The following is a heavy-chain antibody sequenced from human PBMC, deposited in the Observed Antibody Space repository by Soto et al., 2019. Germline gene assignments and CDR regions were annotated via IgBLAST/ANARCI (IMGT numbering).Heavy chain of an antibody. CDR3: ARDPEYCSSSSCWYRFDI. Sequence: PSETLSLTCTVSGGSISSGGYYWTWVRQPPGKGLEWIGNIYNSGGSYYNPSLKSRVTISVDTVKNQLSLKLTSVTAADTAVYYCARDPEYCSSSSCWYRFDIWGQGALVTVSS. V-gene: IGHV4-30-4*08. D-gene: IGHD2-15*01. CDR2: IYNSGGS. CDR1: GGSISSGGYY. J-gene: IGHJ4*02.